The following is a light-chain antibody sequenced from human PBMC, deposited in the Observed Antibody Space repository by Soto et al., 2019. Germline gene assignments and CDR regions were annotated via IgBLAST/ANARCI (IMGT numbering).Light chain of an antibody. CDR3: QHSYSPPPL. Sequence: DIQMTQSPSFLSASVGDRVIITCRASQSISSYLNRYQQKPGKAPMLLIYAASSLQSGVPSRFSGSGSGTDFTLTNSSLLPEDFPTYYCQHSYSPPPLFGPGTKVDIK. CDR1: QSISSY. V-gene: IGKV1-39*01. CDR2: AAS. J-gene: IGKJ3*01.